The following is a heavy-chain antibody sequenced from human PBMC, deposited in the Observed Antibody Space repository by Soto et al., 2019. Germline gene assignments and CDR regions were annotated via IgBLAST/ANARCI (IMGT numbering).Heavy chain of an antibody. CDR3: ARRDIVVVPAATTYYYYYYMDV. CDR2: IYYSGST. CDR1: GGSISSYY. V-gene: IGHV4-59*01. J-gene: IGHJ6*03. D-gene: IGHD2-2*01. Sequence: SETLSLTCTVSGGSISSYYWSWIRQPPGKGLEWIGYIYYSGSTNYNPSLKSRVTISVDTSKNQFSLKLSSVTAADTAVYYCARRDIVVVPAATTYYYYYYMDVWGKGTTVTVSS.